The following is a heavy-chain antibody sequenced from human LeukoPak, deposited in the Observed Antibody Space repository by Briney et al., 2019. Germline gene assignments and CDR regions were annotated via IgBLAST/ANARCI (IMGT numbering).Heavy chain of an antibody. CDR2: ISGSGGST. V-gene: IGHV3-23*01. CDR3: AKDRSCTNDICHGDFDY. J-gene: IGHJ4*02. Sequence: GGSLRLSCAASGFTFSSYAMSWVRQAPGKGLEWVSSISGSGGSTYSADSVKGRFTISRDNSKNTLYLQMNSLRAEDTALYYCAKDRSCTNDICHGDFDYWGQGTLVTVSS. D-gene: IGHD2-8*01. CDR1: GFTFSSYA.